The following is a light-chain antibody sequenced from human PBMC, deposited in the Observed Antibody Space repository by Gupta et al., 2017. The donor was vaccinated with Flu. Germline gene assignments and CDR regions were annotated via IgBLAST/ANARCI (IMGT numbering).Light chain of an antibody. CDR1: SGSIASNY. J-gene: IGLJ3*02. Sequence: NFMLTQPHSVSESPGKTVTISCTRSSGSIASNYVQWYQQRPGSAPTTVIYEDNQRPSGVPDRFSGSIDSSSNSATLTISGLKTEDEADDDCQSYDSSNPGVFGGGTKLTVL. CDR2: EDN. V-gene: IGLV6-57*03. CDR3: QSYDSSNPGV.